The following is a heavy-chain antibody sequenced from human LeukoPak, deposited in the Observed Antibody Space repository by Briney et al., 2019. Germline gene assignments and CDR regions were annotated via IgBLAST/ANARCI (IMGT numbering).Heavy chain of an antibody. J-gene: IGHJ6*03. D-gene: IGHD3-9*01. Sequence: SGGSLRLSCAASVFTVSSNYMSWVRQAPGKGLEWVSVIYSGGSTYYADSVKGRFTISRDNSKNTLYLQMNSLRAEDTAVYYCSSLRYLDWLSAYSVYYYMDVWGKGTTVTISS. CDR1: VFTVSSNY. CDR3: SSLRYLDWLSAYSVYYYMDV. CDR2: IYSGGST. V-gene: IGHV3-66*01.